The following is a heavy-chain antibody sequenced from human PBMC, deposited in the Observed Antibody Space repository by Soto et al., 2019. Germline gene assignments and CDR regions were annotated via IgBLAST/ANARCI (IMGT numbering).Heavy chain of an antibody. CDR2: IVVGSGNT. CDR3: AAVGYYYGSGSYPMS. V-gene: IGHV1-58*01. D-gene: IGHD3-10*01. Sequence: ASVKVSCKASGFTFTSSAVQWVRQARGQRLEWIGWIVVGSGNTNYAQKFQERVTITRDMSTSTAYMELSSLRSEDTAVYYCAAVGYYYGSGSYPMSWGQGTLVTVSS. J-gene: IGHJ5*02. CDR1: GFTFTSSA.